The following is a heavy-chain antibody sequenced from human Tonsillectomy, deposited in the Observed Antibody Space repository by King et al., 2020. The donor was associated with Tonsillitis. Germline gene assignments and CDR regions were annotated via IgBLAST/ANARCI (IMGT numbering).Heavy chain of an antibody. CDR3: ARGGFYGDFFDY. D-gene: IGHD4-17*01. CDR2: IYYSGST. Sequence: VQLQESGPGLVKPSETLSLTCTVSGGSISSYYWSWIRQPPGKGLEWIGYIYYSGSTNYNPSLKSRVTISVDTSKNQFSLKLSPVTAADTAVYYCARGGFYGDFFDYWGQGTLVTVSS. CDR1: GGSISSYY. J-gene: IGHJ4*02. V-gene: IGHV4-59*01.